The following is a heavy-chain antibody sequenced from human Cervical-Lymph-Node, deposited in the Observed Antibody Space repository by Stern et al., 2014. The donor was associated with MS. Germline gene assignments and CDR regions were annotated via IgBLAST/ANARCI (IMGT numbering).Heavy chain of an antibody. CDR2: VSTTGTSM. CDR3: TRGQGDY. V-gene: IGHV3-48*02. CDR1: GFTFTSYS. J-gene: IGHJ4*02. Sequence: EVQLVESGGGLVQPGESLRLSCAASGFTFTSYSMNWVRQAPGKGLEWGSYVSTTGTSMSYADSVKVRFTISRDNAKNSLFLQMNTLRDEDTAVYYCTRGQGDYWGQGSLVAVSS.